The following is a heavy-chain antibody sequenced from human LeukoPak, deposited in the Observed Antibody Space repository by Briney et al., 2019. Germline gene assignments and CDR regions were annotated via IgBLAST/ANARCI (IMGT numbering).Heavy chain of an antibody. CDR1: GGSISSSSYY. CDR2: IYYSGST. J-gene: IGHJ4*02. Sequence: SETLCLTCTVSGGSISSSSYYWGWIRQPPGKGLELIGSIYYSGSTYYNPSLKSRVTISVDTSKNQFSLKLSSVTAADTAVYYCARQKGHCHFWGQGTLVTVSS. CDR3: ARQKGHCHF. V-gene: IGHV4-39*01.